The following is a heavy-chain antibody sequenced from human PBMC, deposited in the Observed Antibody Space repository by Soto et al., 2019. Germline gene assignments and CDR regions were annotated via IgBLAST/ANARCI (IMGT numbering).Heavy chain of an antibody. CDR1: GFTFSSFG. CDR2: IWYDGSKK. V-gene: IGHV3-33*01. J-gene: IGHJ6*02. D-gene: IGHD3-3*01. Sequence: PVGSLRLSGAASGFTFSSFGMHWVRQAPGKGLEWVSLIWYDGSKKSYGDSVKGRFAISRDNSRNTVYLQMNSLRSDDTAVYYCARDASYYSLWSGYYPSRNGMDVWGQGTTVTVSS. CDR3: ARDASYYSLWSGYYPSRNGMDV.